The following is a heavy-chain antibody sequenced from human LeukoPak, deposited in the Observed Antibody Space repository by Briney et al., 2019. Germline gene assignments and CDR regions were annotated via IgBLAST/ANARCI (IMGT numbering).Heavy chain of an antibody. J-gene: IGHJ5*02. CDR3: ARGVQYVVSQHGNWFDP. CDR2: IYYSGST. Sequence: SETLSLTCAVSGGSISSGGYSWSWIRQPPGKGLGWIGYIYYSGSTYYNPSLKSRVTISVDRSKNQFSLKLSSVTAADTAVYYCARGVQYVVSQHGNWFDPWGQGTLVTVSS. V-gene: IGHV4-30-2*01. D-gene: IGHD1-1*01. CDR1: GGSISSGGYS.